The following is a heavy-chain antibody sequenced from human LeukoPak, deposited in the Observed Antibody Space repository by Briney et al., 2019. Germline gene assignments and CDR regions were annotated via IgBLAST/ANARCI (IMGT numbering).Heavy chain of an antibody. V-gene: IGHV4-61*02. J-gene: IGHJ4*02. D-gene: IGHD2-8*01. Sequence: SQTLSLTCTVSGGSISSGSYYWSWIRQPAGKGLEWIGRIYTSGSTNYNPSLKSRVTISVDTSKNQFSLKLSSVTAADTAVYYCAREGCTNGVCYLGYWGQGTLVTVSS. CDR1: GGSISSGSYY. CDR2: IYTSGST. CDR3: AREGCTNGVCYLGY.